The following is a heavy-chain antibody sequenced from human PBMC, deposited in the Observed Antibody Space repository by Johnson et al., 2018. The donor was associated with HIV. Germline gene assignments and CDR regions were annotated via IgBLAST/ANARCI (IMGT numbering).Heavy chain of an antibody. V-gene: IGHV3-30*04. CDR3: ARARVVGARSSAFDI. CDR2: ISYDGSNK. J-gene: IGHJ3*02. D-gene: IGHD1-26*01. CDR1: GFTFSSYA. Sequence: QVQLVESGGGVVQPGRSLRLSCAASGFTFSSYAMHWVRQAPGKGLEWVAVISYDGSNKYYADSVKGRFTISRDNSKNTLYLQMNSLRAEDTAVYYCARARVVGARSSAFDICGQGTMVTVSS.